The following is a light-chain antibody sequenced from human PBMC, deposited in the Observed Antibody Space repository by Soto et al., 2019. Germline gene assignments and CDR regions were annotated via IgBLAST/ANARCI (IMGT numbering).Light chain of an antibody. CDR1: SSDVGGYNY. Sequence: QSALTQPASVSGSPGQSITISCTGTSSDVGGYNYVSWYQQHPGKAPKIMIYEVGHRPSGVSNRFSGSKSGYTASLTISGLQAEDEADYYRSSYTPSSTLVFGTGTKVTVL. CDR3: SSYTPSSTLV. V-gene: IGLV2-14*01. J-gene: IGLJ1*01. CDR2: EVG.